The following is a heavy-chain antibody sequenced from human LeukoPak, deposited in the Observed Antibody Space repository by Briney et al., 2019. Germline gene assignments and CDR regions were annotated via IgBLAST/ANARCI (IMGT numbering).Heavy chain of an antibody. J-gene: IGHJ6*03. CDR2: ISGSGGST. V-gene: IGHV3-23*01. CDR1: GFTFSSYA. D-gene: IGHD3-3*01. CDR3: AKDRSSRYDFWSGSFSHYYYYYMDV. Sequence: GGSLRLSCAASGFTFSSYAMSWVRQAPGKGLEWVSAISGSGGSTYYADSVKGRFTISIDNSMNTLYPQMNSLRAEDTAVYYCAKDRSSRYDFWSGSFSHYYYYYMDVWGKGTTVTVSS.